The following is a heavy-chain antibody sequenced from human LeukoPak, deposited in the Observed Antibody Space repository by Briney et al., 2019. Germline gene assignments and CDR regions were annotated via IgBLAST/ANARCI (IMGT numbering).Heavy chain of an antibody. CDR3: ARVWSSGYTKDY. J-gene: IGHJ4*02. D-gene: IGHD3-22*01. V-gene: IGHV3-7*01. Sequence: GGSLRLSCAASGFTFSTYWMSWVRQAPGKGLEWVANIKEDGSEKYYGDSVKGRFTISRDNAKNSLYLQMNSLRAEDTAVYYCARVWSSGYTKDYWGQGTLVTVSS. CDR2: IKEDGSEK. CDR1: GFTFSTYW.